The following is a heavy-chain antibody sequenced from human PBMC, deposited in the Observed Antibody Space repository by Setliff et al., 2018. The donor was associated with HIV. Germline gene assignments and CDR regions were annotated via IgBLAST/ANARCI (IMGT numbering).Heavy chain of an antibody. CDR3: ARHSGLGGYYSPFDY. J-gene: IGHJ4*02. D-gene: IGHD3-22*01. CDR2: IYYSGST. V-gene: IGHV4-39*01. Sequence: TLSLTCTVSGGSIKSSSDYWGWIRQPPGKGLEWIGTIYYSGSTYYNPSLKSRVTISVDTSKNQFSLKLSSVTAADTTVYYCARHSGLGGYYSPFDYWGPGTPVTVSS. CDR1: GGSIKSSSDY.